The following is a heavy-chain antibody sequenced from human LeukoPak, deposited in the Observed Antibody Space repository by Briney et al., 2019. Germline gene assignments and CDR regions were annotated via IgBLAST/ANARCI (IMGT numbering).Heavy chain of an antibody. CDR2: ISGSGRTI. V-gene: IGHV3-48*01. CDR1: GFTLSAYG. J-gene: IGHJ4*02. D-gene: IGHD1-1*01. CDR3: ARDGGTNWHEPTCFDF. Sequence: PGGSLRLSCAASGFTLSAYGVNWVRLAPGKGLEWVSYISGSGRTIYYADSVKGRFTISRDNAKKSLYLQMNSLRVEDTAMYYCARDGGTNWHEPTCFDFWGQGTQVTVSA.